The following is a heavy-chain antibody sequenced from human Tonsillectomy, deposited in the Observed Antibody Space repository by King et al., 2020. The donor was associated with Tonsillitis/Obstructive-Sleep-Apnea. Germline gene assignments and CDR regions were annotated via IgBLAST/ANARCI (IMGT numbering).Heavy chain of an antibody. CDR2: IYHSGST. Sequence: QLQESGSGLVKPSQTLSLTCAVSGGSISSGGYSWSWIRQPPGKGLEWIGYIYHSGSTYYNPSLKSRVTISVDRSKNQFSLKLSSVTAADTAVYYCARAIVVVPAARPDVWFDPWGQGTLVTVSS. V-gene: IGHV4-30-2*01. J-gene: IGHJ5*02. CDR1: GGSISSGGYS. CDR3: ARAIVVVPAARPDVWFDP. D-gene: IGHD2-2*02.